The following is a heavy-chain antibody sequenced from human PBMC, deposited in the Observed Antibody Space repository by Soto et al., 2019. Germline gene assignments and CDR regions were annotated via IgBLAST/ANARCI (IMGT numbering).Heavy chain of an antibody. CDR1: GGSISSGGYS. D-gene: IGHD4-4*01. Sequence: SETLSLTCAVSGGSISSGGYSWSWIRQPPGKGLEWIGYIYHSGSTYYNPSLKSRVTISVDRSKNQFSLKLCSVTAADTAVYYCGRGMTTITTIDYWGQGTLVTVSS. V-gene: IGHV4-30-2*01. CDR3: GRGMTTITTIDY. J-gene: IGHJ4*02. CDR2: IYHSGST.